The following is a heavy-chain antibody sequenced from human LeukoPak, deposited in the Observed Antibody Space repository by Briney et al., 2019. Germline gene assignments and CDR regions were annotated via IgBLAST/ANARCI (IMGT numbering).Heavy chain of an antibody. Sequence: SETLSLTCTVSGGSISSYYWSWIRQPPGKGLEWIGYIYYSGSTNYNPSLKSRVTISVDTSKNQFSLTLSSVTAADTAVYYCARGPYYDFWSGFGPWGQGTLVTVSS. CDR3: ARGPYYDFWSGFGP. CDR1: GGSISSYY. D-gene: IGHD3-3*01. V-gene: IGHV4-59*01. CDR2: IYYSGST. J-gene: IGHJ5*02.